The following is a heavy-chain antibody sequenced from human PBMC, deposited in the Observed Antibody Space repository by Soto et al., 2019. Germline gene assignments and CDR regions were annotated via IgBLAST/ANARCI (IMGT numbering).Heavy chain of an antibody. CDR2: VSGSGLKT. D-gene: IGHD1-26*01. Sequence: EVQVLESGGGVVQPGGSLRLSCAASGFTFSTYDMTWVRQAPGKGLEWVSAVSGSGLKTYYADSVKGRFTISRDNSKNTLYLQMNSLRAEDTARYYCAMKGGSGSYWWAFDYWGQGTLVTVSS. CDR3: AMKGGSGSYWWAFDY. V-gene: IGHV3-23*01. J-gene: IGHJ4*02. CDR1: GFTFSTYD.